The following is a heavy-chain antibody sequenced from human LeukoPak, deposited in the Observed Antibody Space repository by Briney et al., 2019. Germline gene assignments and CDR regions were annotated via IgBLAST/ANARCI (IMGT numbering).Heavy chain of an antibody. V-gene: IGHV3-23*01. CDR3: VDYDPHDY. CDR2: ISGSGAST. D-gene: IGHD3-16*01. J-gene: IGHJ4*02. CDR1: GFTFSSYA. Sequence: GGSLRLSCAASGFTFSSYAMGWVRQAPGKGLAWVSGISGSGASTYYADSVKGRFTISRDNSKNTLYLQMNSLRAEDSAVYYCVDYDPHDYWGQGALVTVSS.